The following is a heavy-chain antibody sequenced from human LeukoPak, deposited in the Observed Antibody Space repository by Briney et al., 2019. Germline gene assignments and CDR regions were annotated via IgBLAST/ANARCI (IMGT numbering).Heavy chain of an antibody. CDR2: IYHSGST. Sequence: SQTLSLTCTVSGGSISSGGYYWSWIRQPPGKGLEWIGYIYHSGSTYYNPSRKSRVTISVDTSKNQFSLKLSSVTAADTAVYYCARAMRQLVNYYYYYYGMDVWGQGTTVTVSS. CDR3: ARAMRQLVNYYYYYYGMDV. D-gene: IGHD6-13*01. J-gene: IGHJ6*02. CDR1: GGSISSGGYY. V-gene: IGHV4-30-2*01.